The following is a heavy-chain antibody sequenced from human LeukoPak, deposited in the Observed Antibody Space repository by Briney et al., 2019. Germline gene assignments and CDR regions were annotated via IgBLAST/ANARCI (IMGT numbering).Heavy chain of an antibody. CDR1: GFTFSSYD. CDR2: IRYDGSNK. V-gene: IGHV3-30*02. D-gene: IGHD3-22*01. CDR3: AKADVPYYDSSGLIY. J-gene: IGHJ4*02. Sequence: GGSLRLPCAASGFTFSSYDIHWVRQAPGKGLEWVAFIRYDGSNKYYADSVKGRFTISRDNSKNTLYLQMNSLRAEDTAVYYCAKADVPYYDSSGLIYWGQGTLVTVSS.